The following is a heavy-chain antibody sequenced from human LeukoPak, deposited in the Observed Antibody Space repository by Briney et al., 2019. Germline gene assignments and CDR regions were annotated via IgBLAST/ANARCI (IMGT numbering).Heavy chain of an antibody. J-gene: IGHJ4*02. CDR1: GYTFTSYA. CDR2: INAGNGNT. CDR3: ATDLAYVALPGH. D-gene: IGHD3-16*01. Sequence: ASVKVSCKASGYTFTSYAMHWVRQAPGQRLEWMGWINAGNGNTKYSQKFQGRVTITRDTSASTAYMELSSLRSEDTAVYYCATDLAYVALPGHWGQGTLVTVSS. V-gene: IGHV1-3*01.